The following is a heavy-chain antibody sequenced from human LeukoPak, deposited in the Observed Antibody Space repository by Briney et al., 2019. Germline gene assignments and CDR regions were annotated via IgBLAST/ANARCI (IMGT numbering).Heavy chain of an antibody. CDR2: IYDSGST. J-gene: IGHJ4*02. D-gene: IGHD4-17*01. V-gene: IGHV4-59*01. Sequence: SETLSLTCSVSGGPIGSYYWSWIRQPPGKGLEWIGYIYDSGSTNYNPTLKSRVTISVDTSKNQFSLKVSSVTAADTAVYYCARVGLRGVTTLYFDHWGQGTLVTVSS. CDR1: GGPIGSYY. CDR3: ARVGLRGVTTLYFDH.